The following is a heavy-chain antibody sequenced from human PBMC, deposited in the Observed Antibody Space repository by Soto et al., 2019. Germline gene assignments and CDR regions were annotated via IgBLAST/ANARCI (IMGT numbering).Heavy chain of an antibody. J-gene: IGHJ6*02. D-gene: IGHD2-2*01. CDR3: ARVVVPAAMDYYYGMDV. V-gene: IGHV3-30*03. CDR1: GFTFSSYG. CDR2: ISYDGSNK. Sequence: HPGGSLRLSCAASGFTFSSYGMHWVRQAPGKGLEWVAVISYDGSNKYYADSVKGRFTISRDNSKNTLYLQMNSLRAEDTAVYYCARVVVPAAMDYYYGMDVWGQGTTVTVSS.